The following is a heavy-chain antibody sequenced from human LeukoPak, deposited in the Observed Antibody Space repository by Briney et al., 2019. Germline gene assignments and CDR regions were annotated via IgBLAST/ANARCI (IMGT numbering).Heavy chain of an antibody. V-gene: IGHV3-33*08. CDR2: IWYDGSNK. CDR1: GFTFSSYG. Sequence: PGGSLRLSCAASGFTFSSYGMHWVRQAPGKGLEWVAVIWYDGSNKYYADSVKGRFTISRDNSKNTLYLQMNSLRAEDTAVYYCARDPQAGSGYVLYFDYWGQGTLVTVSS. CDR3: ARDPQAGSGYVLYFDY. J-gene: IGHJ4*02. D-gene: IGHD5-12*01.